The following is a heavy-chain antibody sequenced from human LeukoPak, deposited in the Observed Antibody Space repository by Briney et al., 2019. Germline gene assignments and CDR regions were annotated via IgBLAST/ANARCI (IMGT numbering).Heavy chain of an antibody. CDR2: INHSGST. D-gene: IGHD3-3*01. CDR3: ARVHYDFWSGYYDTLDY. CDR1: GGSFSGYY. Sequence: SETLSLTCAVYGGSFSGYYWSWIRQPPGKGLEWLGEINHSGSTNYNPSLKSRVTISVDTSKNQFSLKLSSVTAADTAVYYCARVHYDFWSGYYDTLDYWGQGTLVTVSS. J-gene: IGHJ4*02. V-gene: IGHV4-34*01.